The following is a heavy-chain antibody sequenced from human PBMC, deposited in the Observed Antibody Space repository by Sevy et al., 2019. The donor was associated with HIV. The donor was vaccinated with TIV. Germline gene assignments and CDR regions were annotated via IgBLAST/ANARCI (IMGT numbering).Heavy chain of an antibody. CDR2: LSFGCGKI. D-gene: IGHD2-8*01. CDR3: AREGCSRPHDY. Sequence: GGSLRLSCAASGFAFYEYSMSWIRQAPGKGLEWVATLSFGCGKINYADSVKGRFTISRDNSKNSFYLQMDNLGVKDTALYYCAREGCSRPHDYWGQGTRVTVSS. J-gene: IGHJ4*02. CDR1: GFAFYEYS. V-gene: IGHV3-23*01.